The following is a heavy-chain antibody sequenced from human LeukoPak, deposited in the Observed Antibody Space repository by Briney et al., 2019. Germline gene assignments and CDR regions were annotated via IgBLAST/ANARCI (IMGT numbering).Heavy chain of an antibody. CDR3: ARLFSGSYFRRYYFDH. Sequence: KPSETLSLTCTVSGGSISSGEYFLSWIRQPPGKGLEWIGYIYYSGSTYYNPSLKSRLTISVDTSKNQFSLKLISVTAADAAVYYCARLFSGSYFRRYYFDHWGQGTLSPSPQ. J-gene: IGHJ4*02. CDR1: GGSISSGEYF. V-gene: IGHV4-30-4*01. D-gene: IGHD1-26*01. CDR2: IYYSGST.